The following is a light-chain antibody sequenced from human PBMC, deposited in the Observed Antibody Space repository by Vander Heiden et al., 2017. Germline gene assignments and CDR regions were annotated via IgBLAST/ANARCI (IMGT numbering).Light chain of an antibody. J-gene: IGKJ2*01. CDR2: KAF. CDR1: QSISSW. CDR3: HQYDSFPYT. V-gene: IGKV1-5*03. Sequence: DIQMTQSPSTLSASVGDRVIITCRASQSISSWLAWYQQKPGKAPKLLIYKAFSLGSGVPSRFSGSGSGTEFTLTISSLQPDDFATYYCHQYDSFPYTFGQGTKLEIK.